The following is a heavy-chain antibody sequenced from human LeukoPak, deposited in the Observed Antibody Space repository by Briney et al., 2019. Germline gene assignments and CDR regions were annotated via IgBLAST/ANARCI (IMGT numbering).Heavy chain of an antibody. J-gene: IGHJ5*02. CDR2: IYYSGST. D-gene: IGHD3-3*01. Sequence: SETLSLTCAVYGGSFSSYYWSWIRQPPGKGLEWIGYIYYSGSTNYNPSLKSRVTISVDTSKNQFSLKLSSVTAADTAVYYCARVGGGIFGVVTPNWFDPWGQGTLVTVSS. CDR1: GGSFSSYY. CDR3: ARVGGGIFGVVTPNWFDP. V-gene: IGHV4-59*01.